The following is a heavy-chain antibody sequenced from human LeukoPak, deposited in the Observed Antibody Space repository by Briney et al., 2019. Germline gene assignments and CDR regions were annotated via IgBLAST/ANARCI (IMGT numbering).Heavy chain of an antibody. CDR1: GFTFSSYA. CDR2: ISGSGGST. CDR3: ARDYLGLLQYSSWGYFDY. D-gene: IGHD6-6*01. V-gene: IGHV3-23*01. J-gene: IGHJ4*02. Sequence: PGGSLRLSCAASGFTFSSYAMSWVRQAPGKGLEWISAISGSGGSTYYADSVKGRFTISRDNSKNTLYLQMNSLRAEDTAVYYCARDYLGLLQYSSWGYFDYWGQGTLVTVSS.